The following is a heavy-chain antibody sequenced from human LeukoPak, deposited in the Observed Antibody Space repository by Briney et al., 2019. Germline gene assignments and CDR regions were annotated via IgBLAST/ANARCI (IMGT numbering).Heavy chain of an antibody. D-gene: IGHD1-7*01. CDR2: INPNSDGT. CDR3: ATTGTGTTPWYFDL. CDR1: GYTFTGYY. V-gene: IGHV1-2*02. Sequence: ASVKVSCKASGYTFTGYYMHWVRQAPGQGLEWMGWINPNSDGTNYAQKFQGRVTMIRDTSISTAYMELSRLRSDDTAVYYCATTGTGTTPWYFDLWGRGTLVTVSS. J-gene: IGHJ2*01.